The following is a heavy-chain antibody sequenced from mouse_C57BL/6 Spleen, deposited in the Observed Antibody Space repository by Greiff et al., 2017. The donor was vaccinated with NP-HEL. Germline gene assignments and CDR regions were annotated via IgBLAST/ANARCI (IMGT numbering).Heavy chain of an antibody. CDR2: IDPETGGT. CDR1: GYTFTDYE. CDR3: DGGGTANGWYFDV. D-gene: IGHD2-14*01. J-gene: IGHJ1*03. V-gene: IGHV1-15*01. Sequence: QVQLQQSGAELVRPGASVTLSCKASGYTFTDYEMHWVKQTPVHGLEWIGAIDPETGGTAYNQKFKGKAILTADKSSSTAYMELRSLTSEDSAVYYCDGGGTANGWYFDVWGTGTTVTVSS.